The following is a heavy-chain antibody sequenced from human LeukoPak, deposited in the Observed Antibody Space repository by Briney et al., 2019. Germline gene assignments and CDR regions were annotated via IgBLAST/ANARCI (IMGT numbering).Heavy chain of an antibody. J-gene: IGHJ4*02. D-gene: IGHD4-17*01. V-gene: IGHV1-69*05. CDR1: GGTFSSYA. Sequence: ASVKVSCKASGGTFSSYAISWVRQAPGQGLEWIGGTIPIFGTANYAQKFQGRVTITTVESTSTAYMELSSLRSEGTAVYYCARNSGDYYFDYWGQGTPVTVSS. CDR3: ARNSGDYYFDY. CDR2: TIPIFGTA.